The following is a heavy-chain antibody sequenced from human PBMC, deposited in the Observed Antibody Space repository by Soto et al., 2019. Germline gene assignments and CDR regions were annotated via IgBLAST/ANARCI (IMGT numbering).Heavy chain of an antibody. V-gene: IGHV1-69*12. D-gene: IGHD2-15*01. J-gene: IGHJ6*02. CDR3: ARVLGYCSGGSCYGFGGMDV. CDR1: GGTFSSYA. CDR2: IIPIFGTA. Sequence: QVQLVQSGAEVKKPGSSVKVSCKASGGTFSSYAISWVRQAPGQGLEWMGGIIPIFGTANYAQKFQGRVTITADESTSTAYMELSSLGSEDTAVYYCARVLGYCSGGSCYGFGGMDVWGQGTTVTVSS.